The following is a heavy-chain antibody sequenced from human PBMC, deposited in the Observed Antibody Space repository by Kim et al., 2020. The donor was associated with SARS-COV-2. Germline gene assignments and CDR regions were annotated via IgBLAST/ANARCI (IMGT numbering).Heavy chain of an antibody. V-gene: IGHV4-34*01. J-gene: IGHJ4*02. D-gene: IGHD1-1*01. CDR3: ARGLRVRLCDY. CDR2: T. Sequence: TNYNPSLKSRVTISVDTSKNQFSLKLSSVTAADTAVYYCARGLRVRLCDYWGQGTLVTVSS.